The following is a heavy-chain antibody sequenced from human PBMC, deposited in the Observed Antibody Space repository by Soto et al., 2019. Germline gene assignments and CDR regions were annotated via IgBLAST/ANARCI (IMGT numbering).Heavy chain of an antibody. CDR2: IIPIFGTA. CDR3: ARGRYYDSSGYYRLQISYFDY. V-gene: IGHV1-69*01. D-gene: IGHD3-22*01. Sequence: QVQLVQSGAEVKKPGSSVKVSCKASGGTFSSYAISWVRQAPGQGLEWMGGIIPIFGTANYAQKFQGRVTITADESTSTAYMELSSLGSEDTAVYYCARGRYYDSSGYYRLQISYFDYWGQGTLVTVSS. CDR1: GGTFSSYA. J-gene: IGHJ4*02.